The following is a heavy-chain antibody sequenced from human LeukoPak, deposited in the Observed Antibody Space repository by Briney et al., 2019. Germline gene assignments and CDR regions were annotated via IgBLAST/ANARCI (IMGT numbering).Heavy chain of an antibody. CDR1: GYTFTGYY. CDR2: INPNSGGT. J-gene: IGHJ3*02. CDR3: ARVKPSGPKNAFDI. Sequence: ASVKVSCKASGYTFTGYYMHWVRQAPGQGLEWVGWINPNSGGTNYAQKFQGRVTMTRDTSISTAYMELSRLRSDDTAVYYCARVKPSGPKNAFDIWGQGTMVTVPS. D-gene: IGHD2-21*01. V-gene: IGHV1-2*02.